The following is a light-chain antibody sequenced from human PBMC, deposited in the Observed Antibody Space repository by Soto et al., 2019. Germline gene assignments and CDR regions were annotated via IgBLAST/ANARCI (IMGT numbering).Light chain of an antibody. CDR2: GAS. Sequence: EIVMTQSPATLSVSPGERATLSCRASQSVRSNLAWYQQTPGQAPRLLIYGASTRATGIPDRFSGSGSGTEFTLTISSLQSEDFANYYCQQYNDWPRTFGQGTKVEIK. CDR1: QSVRSN. CDR3: QQYNDWPRT. V-gene: IGKV3-15*01. J-gene: IGKJ1*01.